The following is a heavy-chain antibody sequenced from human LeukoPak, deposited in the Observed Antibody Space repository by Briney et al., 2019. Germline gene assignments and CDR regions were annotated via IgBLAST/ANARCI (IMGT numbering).Heavy chain of an antibody. CDR3: ARKRTSSSWYRAVNYYMDV. V-gene: IGHV1-2*02. CDR2: ISPNSGGT. Sequence: ASVKVSCKASGYTFTDYYMHWVRQAPGQGLEWVGWISPNSGGTNYAQKFQGRVTMTRDTSISTAYMELSRLRSDDTAVYYCARKRTSSSWYRAVNYYMDVWGKGTTVTISS. J-gene: IGHJ6*03. D-gene: IGHD6-13*01. CDR1: GYTFTDYY.